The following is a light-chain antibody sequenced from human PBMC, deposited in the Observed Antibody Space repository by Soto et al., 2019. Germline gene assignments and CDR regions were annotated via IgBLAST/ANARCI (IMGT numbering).Light chain of an antibody. J-gene: IGKJ4*01. V-gene: IGKV4-1*01. CDR2: WAS. Sequence: DIVMTQSPDSLAVSLGERATINCKSSQSVLSSSNNKNYLAWFQHKPGQPPKVLISWASTREFGVTDRFSGSGSGTDFNLTISSLQAEDVAAYYCQQYYGVPVTFGGGTKVGIK. CDR3: QQYYGVPVT. CDR1: QSVLSSSNNKNY.